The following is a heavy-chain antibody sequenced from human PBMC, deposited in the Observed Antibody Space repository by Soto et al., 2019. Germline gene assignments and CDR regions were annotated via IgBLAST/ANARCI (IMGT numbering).Heavy chain of an antibody. CDR3: ARSPPSSYYGGSGTFDY. CDR1: GGFTSTNNW. J-gene: IGHJ4*02. D-gene: IGHD3-10*01. Sequence: QLQLQESGPGLVRPSGTLSLTCAVSGGFTSTNNWWSWVRQPPGKGLEWIGDADHSGSTAYNPSLKSRASISVDKSKNQISLKLTSATAADTAVYYCARSPPSSYYGGSGTFDYWGQGTLVTVSS. CDR2: ADHSGST. V-gene: IGHV4-4*02.